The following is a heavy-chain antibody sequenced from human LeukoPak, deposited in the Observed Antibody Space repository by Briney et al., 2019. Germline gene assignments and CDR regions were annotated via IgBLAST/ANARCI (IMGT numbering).Heavy chain of an antibody. D-gene: IGHD6-13*01. CDR3: ARGRIWYSSSWSVGLSGAFDI. V-gene: IGHV6-1*01. CDR1: GEPVSRDNAA. CDR2: TYYRSKWFN. Sequence: SQTLSLTCAISGEPVSRDNAAWNWIRQSPSRGLEWLGRTYYRSKWFNYYAVSLRGRININADTSKNEFSLQLKSVTPEDTAVYYCARGRIWYSSSWSVGLSGAFDIWGQGTMVTVSS. J-gene: IGHJ3*02.